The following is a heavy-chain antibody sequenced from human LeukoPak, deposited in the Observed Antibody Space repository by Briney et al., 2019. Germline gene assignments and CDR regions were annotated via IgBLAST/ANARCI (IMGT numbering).Heavy chain of an antibody. D-gene: IGHD4-17*01. CDR3: ARVFYATENKGFDY. CDR1: GGSISSSSYY. Sequence: SQTLSLTCTVSGGSISSSSYYWGWIRQPPGKGLEWIGSIYYSGSTYYNPSLKSRVTISVDTSKNQFSLKLSSVTAADTAVYYCARVFYATENKGFDYWGQGTLVTVSS. J-gene: IGHJ4*02. V-gene: IGHV4-39*07. CDR2: IYYSGST.